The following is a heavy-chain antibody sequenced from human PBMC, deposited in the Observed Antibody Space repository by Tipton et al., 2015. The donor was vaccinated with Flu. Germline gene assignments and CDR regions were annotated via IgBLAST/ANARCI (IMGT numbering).Heavy chain of an antibody. CDR3: ARAVDSPSVAPVGHSSAYYYYYYGMDV. CDR2: ISDNGTYM. J-gene: IGHJ6*02. Sequence: SLRLSCAASGFTFSTYTMNWVRQAPGKGLKWVSSISDNGTYMYFGDSVKGRFTISRDNAKNSLFLQMSSLGAEDTAVYYCARAVDSPSVAPVGHSSAYYYYYYGMDVWGPGTTVTVSS. D-gene: IGHD2-15*01. V-gene: IGHV3-21*01. CDR1: GFTFSTYT.